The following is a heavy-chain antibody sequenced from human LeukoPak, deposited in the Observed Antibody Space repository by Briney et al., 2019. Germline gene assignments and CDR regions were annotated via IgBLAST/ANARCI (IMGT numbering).Heavy chain of an antibody. D-gene: IGHD1-26*01. CDR3: ARDDRGSYLADYYYGMDV. J-gene: IGHJ6*02. Sequence: SETLSLTCTVSGGSTSSYYWSWIRQPAGKGLEWIGRIYTSGSTNYNPSLKSRVTMSVDTSKNQFSLKLSSVTAADTAVYYCARDDRGSYLADYYYGMDVWGQGTTVTVSS. CDR1: GGSTSSYY. V-gene: IGHV4-4*07. CDR2: IYTSGST.